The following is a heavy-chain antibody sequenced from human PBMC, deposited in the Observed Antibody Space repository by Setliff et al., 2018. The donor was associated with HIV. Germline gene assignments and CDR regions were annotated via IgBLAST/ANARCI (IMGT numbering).Heavy chain of an antibody. V-gene: IGHV4-39*01. J-gene: IGHJ4*02. D-gene: IGHD5-18*01. Sequence: SETLSLTCTVSGGSISSSSYYWGWIRQPPGKGLEWIGSIYYSGSTYYNPSLKSRVTISVDTSKNQFSLKLSSLTAADTAVYYCARCGYSYGWSFDYWGQGTLVTVSS. CDR1: GGSISSSSYY. CDR3: ARCGYSYGWSFDY. CDR2: IYYSGST.